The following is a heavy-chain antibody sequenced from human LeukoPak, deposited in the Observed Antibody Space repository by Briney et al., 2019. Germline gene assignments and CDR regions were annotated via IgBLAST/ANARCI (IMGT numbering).Heavy chain of an antibody. CDR1: GFTFSSYG. CDR2: IWYDGSNK. V-gene: IGHV3-33*06. D-gene: IGHD4-23*01. J-gene: IGHJ4*02. Sequence: AGRSLRLSCAASGFTFSSYGMHWVRQAPGKGLEWVAVIWYDGSNKYYADSVKGRFTISRDNSKNTLYLQMSSLRAEDTAVYYCAKVPHYGGNSPYFDSWGREPWSPSPQ. CDR3: AKVPHYGGNSPYFDS.